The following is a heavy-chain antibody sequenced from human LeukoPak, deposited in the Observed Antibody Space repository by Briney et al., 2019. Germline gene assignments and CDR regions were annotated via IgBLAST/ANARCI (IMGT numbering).Heavy chain of an antibody. Sequence: ASVKVSCKVSGYTLTELSMHWVRQAPGKGHEWMGGFDPEDGETIYAQKFQGRVSMTEDTSTDTAYMELSSLRSEDTAVYYCATRLTVYFDYWGQGTLVTVSS. CDR1: GYTLTELS. D-gene: IGHD4-17*01. CDR3: ATRLTVYFDY. J-gene: IGHJ4*02. V-gene: IGHV1-24*01. CDR2: FDPEDGET.